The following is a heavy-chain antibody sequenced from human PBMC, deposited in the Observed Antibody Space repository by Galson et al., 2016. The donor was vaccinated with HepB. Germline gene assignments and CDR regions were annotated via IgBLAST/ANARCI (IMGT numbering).Heavy chain of an antibody. D-gene: IGHD6-13*01. CDR2: IRYDGRNK. CDR1: GFTFSNYG. V-gene: IGHV3-33*01. Sequence: SLRLSCAASGFTFSNYGMHWVRQAPGKGLEWVAVIRYDGRNKYYADSMKGRCTISRDNSKNTVYLQMSGLRGEDTAVYFCARSGGYSRSWNGGYFDHWGQGTLLTVSS. CDR3: ARSGGYSRSWNGGYFDH. J-gene: IGHJ4*02.